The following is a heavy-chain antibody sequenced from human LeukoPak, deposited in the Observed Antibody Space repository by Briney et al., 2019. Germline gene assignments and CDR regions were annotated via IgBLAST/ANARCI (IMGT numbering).Heavy chain of an antibody. J-gene: IGHJ4*02. D-gene: IGHD2-2*01. CDR2: IYYSGST. CDR3: ASLVVPAAFDY. CDR1: GGSISSYY. V-gene: IGHV4-59*01. Sequence: SETLSLTCTVSGGSISSYYWSWIRQPPGKGLEWIGYIYYSGSTNYNPSLKSRVTISVDTSKNQFSLKLSSVTAADTAVYYCASLVVPAAFDYWGQGTLVTVSS.